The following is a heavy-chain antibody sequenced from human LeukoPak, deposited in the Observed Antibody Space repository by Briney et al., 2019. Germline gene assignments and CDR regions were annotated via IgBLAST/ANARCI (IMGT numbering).Heavy chain of an antibody. Sequence: SETLSLTCTVSGGSISSSSYYWGWIRQPPGKGLEWIGSIYYSGSTYYNPSLKRRVTISVDTSKNQFSLKLSSVTAADTAVYYCARRRPDSRINNWFDPWGQGTLVTVSS. D-gene: IGHD1-14*01. CDR3: ARRRPDSRINNWFDP. V-gene: IGHV4-39*01. J-gene: IGHJ5*02. CDR2: IYYSGST. CDR1: GGSISSSSYY.